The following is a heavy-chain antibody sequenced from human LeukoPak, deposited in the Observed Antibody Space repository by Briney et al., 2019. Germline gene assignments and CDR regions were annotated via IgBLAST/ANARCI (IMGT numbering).Heavy chain of an antibody. V-gene: IGHV1-18*01. CDR1: GYTFTSYG. Sequence: ASVKVSCKASGYTFTSYGISWVRQAPGQGPEWMGWISAYNGNINYAQKLQGRVTMTTDTSTTTAYMELRSLRSDDTAVYYCARRVSVGKRDYWGQGTLVTVSS. J-gene: IGHJ4*02. CDR2: ISAYNGNI. D-gene: IGHD7-27*01. CDR3: ARRVSVGKRDY.